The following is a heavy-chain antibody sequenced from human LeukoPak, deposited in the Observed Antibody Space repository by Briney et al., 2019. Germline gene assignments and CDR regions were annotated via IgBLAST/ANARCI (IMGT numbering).Heavy chain of an antibody. CDR3: AREKFDY. V-gene: IGHV3-7*03. J-gene: IGHJ4*02. CDR2: IKQDGSEK. Sequence: GGSLRLSCAASGLTFSSHWMHWVRQAPGKGLEWVANIKQDGSEKYYVDSVKGRFTISRDNAKNSLYLQVHSLRAEDTAVYYCAREKFDYWGQGTLVTVSS. CDR1: GLTFSSHW.